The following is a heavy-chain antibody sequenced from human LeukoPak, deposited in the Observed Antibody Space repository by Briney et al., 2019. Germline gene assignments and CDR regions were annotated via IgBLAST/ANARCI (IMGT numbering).Heavy chain of an antibody. V-gene: IGHV3-53*01. D-gene: IGHD6-6*01. CDR2: IYSGGST. Sequence: QSGGSLRLSCAASGFTVSSNYMSWVRQAPGKGLEWVSVIYSGGSTYYADSVKGRFTISRDNSKNTLYLQMNSLRAEDTAVYYCARVSAARFYAFDIWGQGTMVTVSS. CDR1: GFTVSSNY. CDR3: ARVSAARFYAFDI. J-gene: IGHJ3*02.